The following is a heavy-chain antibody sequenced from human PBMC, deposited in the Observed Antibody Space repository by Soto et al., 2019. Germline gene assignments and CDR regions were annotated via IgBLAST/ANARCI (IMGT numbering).Heavy chain of an antibody. CDR3: AKGAGDRLSLGMDV. D-gene: IGHD1-26*01. CDR2: ISYDGNNT. Sequence: QVQLVESGGGVVQPGWSLKLSCAASGFGISDYGMEWIRQAPGKGLEWVALISYDGNNTYYADSVKGRFTISRDNSKDTLFLQMTGLRAEDTAVYYCAKGAGDRLSLGMDVWGQGTTVTVSS. V-gene: IGHV3-30*18. CDR1: GFGISDYG. J-gene: IGHJ6*02.